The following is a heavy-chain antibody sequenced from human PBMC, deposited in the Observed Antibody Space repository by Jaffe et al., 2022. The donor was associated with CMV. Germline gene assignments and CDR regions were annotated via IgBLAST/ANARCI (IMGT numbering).Heavy chain of an antibody. CDR3: AHRPAWSTVFDH. D-gene: IGHD1-26*01. Sequence: QITLKESGPTLVKPTQTLTLTCSFSGFSLSAYGVGVAWIRQPPGKALEWLALIYWDDDKRYSPSLKRRLTITKDTSKNQVVLTMTNVDPVDTATYYCAHRPAWSTVFDHWGQGSLVTVSS. CDR1: GFSLSAYGVG. V-gene: IGHV2-5*02. CDR2: IYWDDDK. J-gene: IGHJ4*02.